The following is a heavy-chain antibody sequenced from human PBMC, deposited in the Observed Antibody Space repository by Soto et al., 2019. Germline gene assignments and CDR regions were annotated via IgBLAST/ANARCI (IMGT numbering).Heavy chain of an antibody. Sequence: SLRLPCVASGFTFGTYAIHWVRQAPGKGLQWVALISYEGSNTYYADSVKGRFTVSRDNSKSTLYLQMNSLRPEDTGVYYCARVTPGNNLYYFSGMDVWGQGTSVTVSS. D-gene: IGHD1-1*01. CDR1: GFTFGTYA. J-gene: IGHJ6*02. V-gene: IGHV3-30-3*01. CDR3: ARVTPGNNLYYFSGMDV. CDR2: ISYEGSNT.